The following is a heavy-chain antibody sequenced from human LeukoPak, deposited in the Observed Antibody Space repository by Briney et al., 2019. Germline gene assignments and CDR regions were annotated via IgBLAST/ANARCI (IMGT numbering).Heavy chain of an antibody. CDR2: IRGSDGST. J-gene: IGHJ4*02. Sequence: GGSLRLSCAASGFPFSTYAMSWVRQAPGKGLEWVSSIRGSDGSTYYADSVKGRFAISRDNSKNTLYLQMNSLRAEDTAVYYCAKDVYGDYGGLDYWGQGPLVTVSS. CDR1: GFPFSTYA. V-gene: IGHV3-23*01. D-gene: IGHD4-17*01. CDR3: AKDVYGDYGGLDY.